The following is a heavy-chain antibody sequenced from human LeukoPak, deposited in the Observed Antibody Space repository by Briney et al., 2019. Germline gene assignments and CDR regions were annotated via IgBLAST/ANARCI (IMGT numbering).Heavy chain of an antibody. D-gene: IGHD5-24*01. V-gene: IGHV4-59*01. CDR1: GGSISSYY. J-gene: IGHJ4*02. CDR3: ARSDGYSHFDY. Sequence: SETLSLTCTVSGGSISSYYWSWIRQPPGKGLEWIGYIYYSGTTNYNPSLNSRVTISVDTSKNQFSLKLSSVTAADTAVYYCARSDGYSHFDYWGQGTLVTLSS. CDR2: IYYSGTT.